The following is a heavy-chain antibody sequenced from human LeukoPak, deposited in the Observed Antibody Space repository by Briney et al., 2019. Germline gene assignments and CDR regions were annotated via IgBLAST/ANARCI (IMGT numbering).Heavy chain of an antibody. Sequence: SSETLSLTCTVSGGSISSYYWSWIRPPPGKGLEWIGYIYYSGSTNYNPSLKSRVTISVDTSKNQFSLKLSSVTAADTAVYYCARTYYDILTGYFSFDYWGQGTLVTVSS. V-gene: IGHV4-59*01. J-gene: IGHJ4*02. D-gene: IGHD3-9*01. CDR2: IYYSGST. CDR1: GGSISSYY. CDR3: ARTYYDILTGYFSFDY.